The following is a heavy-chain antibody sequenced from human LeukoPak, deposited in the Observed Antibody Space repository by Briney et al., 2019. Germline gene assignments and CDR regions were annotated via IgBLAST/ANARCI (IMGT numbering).Heavy chain of an antibody. D-gene: IGHD5-12*01. CDR2: IYHSGST. V-gene: IGHV4-30-2*01. J-gene: IGHJ6*03. CDR3: ARDPLVATVGLGYYYYMDV. Sequence: PSETLSLTCTVSGGSISSGGYYWSWIRQPPGKGLEWIGYIYHSGSTYYNPSLKSRVTVSVDRSKNQFSLKLSSVTAADTAVYYCARDPLVATVGLGYYYYMDVWGKGTTVTVSS. CDR1: GGSISSGGYY.